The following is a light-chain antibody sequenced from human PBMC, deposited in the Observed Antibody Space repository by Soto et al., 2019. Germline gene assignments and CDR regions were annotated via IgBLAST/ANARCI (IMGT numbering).Light chain of an antibody. Sequence: QSVLTQPPSASGSPGQSVTISCTGTSSDVGGYNYVSWYQQHPGKAPKLMIYEVSKRPSGVPDRFSGSKSGNTASLTVSGFQAEDEADYYCSSYAGSNSYVFGTGTKLTVL. J-gene: IGLJ1*01. CDR2: EVS. CDR3: SSYAGSNSYV. CDR1: SSDVGGYNY. V-gene: IGLV2-8*01.